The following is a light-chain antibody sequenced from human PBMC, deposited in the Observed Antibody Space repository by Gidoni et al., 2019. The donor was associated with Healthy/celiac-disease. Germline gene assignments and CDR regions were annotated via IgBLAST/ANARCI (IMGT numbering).Light chain of an antibody. Sequence: SYELTQQPSVSVSPGQTSSITCSGDKLGDKYACWYQQKPGQSPVLVIYQDSKRPSGIPERFSGSNSGNTATLTISGTQAMDEADYYCQAWDSSTARFGTGTKVTVL. CDR1: KLGDKY. V-gene: IGLV3-1*01. CDR2: QDS. J-gene: IGLJ1*01. CDR3: QAWDSSTAR.